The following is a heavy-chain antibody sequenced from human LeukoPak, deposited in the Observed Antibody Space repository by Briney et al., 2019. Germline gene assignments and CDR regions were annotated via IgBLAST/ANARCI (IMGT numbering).Heavy chain of an antibody. CDR1: GFTFRNYF. V-gene: IGHV3-74*01. D-gene: IGHD6-13*01. J-gene: IGHJ4*02. CDR3: AKWRAGIAAAGTDFDY. CDR2: IERDGSDT. Sequence: GGSLRLSCAASGFTFRNYFMHWVRQAPGKGLVWVSRIERDGSDTSYADSVKGRFTISRDNSKDTLYLQMNSLRAEDTAVYYCAKWRAGIAAAGTDFDYWGQGTLVTVSS.